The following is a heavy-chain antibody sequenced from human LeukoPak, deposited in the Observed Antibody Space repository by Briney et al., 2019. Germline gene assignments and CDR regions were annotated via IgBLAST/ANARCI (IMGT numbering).Heavy chain of an antibody. V-gene: IGHV1-8*02. D-gene: IGHD3-22*01. CDR2: MNPNSGNT. CDR1: GHTFTSYG. CDR3: ARGLYYDSSGPPEFANY. J-gene: IGHJ4*02. Sequence: ASVKVSCKASGHTFTSYGISWVRRATGEGLEWMGWMNPNSGNTGYAQKFQGRVTMTRNTSISTAYMELSSLRSEDTAVYYCARGLYYDSSGPPEFANYWGQGTLVTVSS.